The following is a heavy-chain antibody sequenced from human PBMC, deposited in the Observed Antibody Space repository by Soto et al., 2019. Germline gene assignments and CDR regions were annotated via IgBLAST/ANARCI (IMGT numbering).Heavy chain of an antibody. CDR3: ARGLYYDILTGYPDFDY. V-gene: IGHV3-33*01. CDR2: IWYDGSNK. D-gene: IGHD3-9*01. Sequence: QVQLVESGGGVVQPGRSLRLSCAASGFTFSIYGMHWVRQAPGKGLEWVAVIWYDGSNKYYADSVKGRFTISRDNSKNTLYLQMNSLRAEDTAVYYCARGLYYDILTGYPDFDYWGQGTLVTVSS. CDR1: GFTFSIYG. J-gene: IGHJ4*02.